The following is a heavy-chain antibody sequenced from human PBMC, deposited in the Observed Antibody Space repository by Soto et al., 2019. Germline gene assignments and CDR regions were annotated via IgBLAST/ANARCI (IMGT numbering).Heavy chain of an antibody. CDR2: IWHDASYE. Sequence: GGSLRLPWAASGFTCSNFGIHLVRQAPGKGLDWVAIIWHDASYEYYADSVRGRFTISRDNSNNIVYLQMNSLRDEDTAVYYCARDREWQLDNWGRGTLVTVSS. J-gene: IGHJ4*02. D-gene: IGHD6-6*01. CDR3: ARDREWQLDN. CDR1: GFTCSNFG. V-gene: IGHV3-33*01.